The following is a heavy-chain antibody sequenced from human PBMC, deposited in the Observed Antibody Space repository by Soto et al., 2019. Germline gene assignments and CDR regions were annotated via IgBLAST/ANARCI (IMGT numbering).Heavy chain of an antibody. J-gene: IGHJ4*02. CDR1: NGSVSTNGHY. Sequence: QVQLQESGPELVKSSQSLSLTCTDSNGSVSTNGHYWTWIRQRPGKGLEWIAYIYYTGNSYYNPSLKSRLTISIDTSKNQFSLTLRSVTAADTAVYYCAREQWGFDSWGQGTLVTVSS. D-gene: IGHD6-19*01. CDR3: AREQWGFDS. CDR2: IYYTGNS. V-gene: IGHV4-31*03.